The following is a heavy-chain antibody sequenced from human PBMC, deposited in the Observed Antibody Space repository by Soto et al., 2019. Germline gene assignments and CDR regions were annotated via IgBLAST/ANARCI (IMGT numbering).Heavy chain of an antibody. V-gene: IGHV4-34*01. CDR2: INHSGST. CDR1: GGSFSGYY. D-gene: IGHD2-15*01. Sequence: PSETLSLTCAVYGGSFSGYYWSWIRQPPEKGLEWVGEINHSGSTNYNPSLKSRVTISVDTSKNQFSLKLSSVTAADTAVYYCARGRIILVVVAALSHNLFASRGQGSLV. CDR3: ARGRIILVVVAALSHNLFAS. J-gene: IGHJ5*01.